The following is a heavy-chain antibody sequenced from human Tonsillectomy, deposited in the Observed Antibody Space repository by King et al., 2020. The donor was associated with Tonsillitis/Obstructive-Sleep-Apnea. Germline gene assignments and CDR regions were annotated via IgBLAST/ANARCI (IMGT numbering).Heavy chain of an antibody. CDR1: GFTFSSYG. D-gene: IGHD3-3*01. Sequence: QVQLVESGGGVVQPGRSLRLSCAASGFTFSSYGMHWVRQAPGKGLEWVAVIWYDGSNKYYADSVKGRFTISRDNSKNTLYLQMNSLRAEDTAVYYCARDGGGEYYDFWSGWIAGYYYMDVWGKGTTVTVSS. J-gene: IGHJ6*03. V-gene: IGHV3-33*01. CDR2: IWYDGSNK. CDR3: ARDGGGEYYDFWSGWIAGYYYMDV.